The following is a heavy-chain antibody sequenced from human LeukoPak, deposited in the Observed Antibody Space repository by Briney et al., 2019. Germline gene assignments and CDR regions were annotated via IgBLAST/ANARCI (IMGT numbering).Heavy chain of an antibody. D-gene: IGHD4/OR15-4a*01. CDR3: ARDLLTVASAFDI. CDR1: GFTFSSYS. Sequence: GGSLRLSCAASGFTFSSYSMNWVRQAPGKGLEWVPSISSSSSYIYYADSVKGRFTISRDNAKNSLYLQMNSLRAEDTAVYYCARDLLTVASAFDIWGQGTMVTVSS. CDR2: ISSSSSYI. V-gene: IGHV3-21*01. J-gene: IGHJ3*02.